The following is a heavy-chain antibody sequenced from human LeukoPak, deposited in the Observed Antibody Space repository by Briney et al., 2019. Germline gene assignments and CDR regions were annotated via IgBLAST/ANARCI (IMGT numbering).Heavy chain of an antibody. CDR1: GGTFSSYA. CDR2: IIPIFGTA. D-gene: IGHD6-19*01. V-gene: IGHV1-69*06. CDR3: ASSLAVAGTGGLDP. J-gene: IGHJ5*02. Sequence: SVKVSCKASGGTFSSYAISWVRQAPGQGLEWMGGIIPIFGTANYAQKFQGRVTITADKSTSTAYMVLSSLRSEDTAVYYCASSLAVAGTGGLDPWGQGTLVTVSS.